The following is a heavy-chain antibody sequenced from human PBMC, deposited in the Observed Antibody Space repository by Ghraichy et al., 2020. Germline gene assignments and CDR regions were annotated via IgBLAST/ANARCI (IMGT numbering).Heavy chain of an antibody. CDR1: AFTFSRYD. Sequence: GGSLRLSCAASAFTFSRYDMSWVRQAPGKGLEWVSAISGSGGSTYYADSVKGRFTISRDNSKNTLFLQMNSLRAEDTAVYFCAKDDLGGFHSGELPYYYSGMDVWGQGTTVTVSS. V-gene: IGHV3-23*01. CDR2: ISGSGGST. J-gene: IGHJ6*02. D-gene: IGHD3-10*01. CDR3: AKDDLGGFHSGELPYYYSGMDV.